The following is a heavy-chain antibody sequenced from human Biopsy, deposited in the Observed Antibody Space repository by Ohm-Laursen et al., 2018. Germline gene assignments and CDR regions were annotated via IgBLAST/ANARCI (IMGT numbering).Heavy chain of an antibody. Sequence: SLRLSCAASGFTFTSYAMHWVRQAPGKGLEWVAAIWYDGSNKNYADSVKGRFTISRDNAKNSLYLQMNSLRVEGTAVYYCARWDYWGQGTLVTVSS. V-gene: IGHV3-33*08. CDR3: ARWDY. J-gene: IGHJ4*02. CDR2: IWYDGSNK. CDR1: GFTFTSYA.